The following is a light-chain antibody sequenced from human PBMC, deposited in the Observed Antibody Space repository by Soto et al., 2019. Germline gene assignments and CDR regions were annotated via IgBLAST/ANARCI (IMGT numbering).Light chain of an antibody. CDR1: RSNIGSNT. J-gene: IGLJ1*01. V-gene: IGLV1-44*01. CDR3: AAWDDSLNGFYV. CDR2: SNN. Sequence: QLVLTQPPSASGTPGQRVTISCSGSRSNIGSNTVNWYQQLPGSAPKLLIYSNNQRPSGVPDRFSGSKSGTSASLAISGLRSEDEADYYCAAWDDSLNGFYVFGTGTKVTVL.